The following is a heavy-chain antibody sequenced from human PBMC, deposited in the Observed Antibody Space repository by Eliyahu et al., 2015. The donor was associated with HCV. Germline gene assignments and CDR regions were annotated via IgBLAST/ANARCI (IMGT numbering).Heavy chain of an antibody. CDR3: AKDGGYSSSSVDYYYGMDV. CDR2: IXGSADRT. D-gene: IGHD6-6*01. Sequence: EVQLLESGGGLVQPGGSLRLSCAASXXTFANXAMXWVRQAPGRGLEXVSVIXGSADRTYYADSVKGRFTISRDNSKNTLSLQMTSLRPEDTAVYFCAKDGGYSSSSVDYYYGMDVWGQGTTVTVSS. CDR1: XXTFANXA. V-gene: IGHV3-23*01. J-gene: IGHJ6*02.